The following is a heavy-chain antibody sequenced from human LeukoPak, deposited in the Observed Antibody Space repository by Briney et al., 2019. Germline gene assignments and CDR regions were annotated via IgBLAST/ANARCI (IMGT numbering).Heavy chain of an antibody. CDR3: AGSYLPGDAFDI. CDR2: ISSSSTI. V-gene: IGHV3-48*01. Sequence: GGSLRLSCAASGFTFSSYSMNWVRQAPGKGLEWVSYISSSSTIYYADSVKGRFTISRDNAKNSLYLQMNSLRAEDTAVYYCAGSYLPGDAFDIWGQGTMVTVSS. CDR1: GFTFSSYS. D-gene: IGHD1-26*01. J-gene: IGHJ3*02.